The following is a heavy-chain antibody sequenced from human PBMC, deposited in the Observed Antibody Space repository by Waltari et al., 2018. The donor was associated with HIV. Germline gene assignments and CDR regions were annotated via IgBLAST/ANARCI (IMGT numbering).Heavy chain of an antibody. D-gene: IGHD3-22*01. Sequence: QVQLVQSGAEVKKPGSSVKVSCKASGGTFSSYAISWVRQAPGQGLEWMGGIIPIFGTANYAQKFQGRVTITADKSTSTAYMELSSLRSEDTAVYYCARETMIVVGNRGAFDIWGQGTMVTVSS. CDR2: IIPIFGTA. J-gene: IGHJ3*02. CDR1: GGTFSSYA. CDR3: ARETMIVVGNRGAFDI. V-gene: IGHV1-69*06.